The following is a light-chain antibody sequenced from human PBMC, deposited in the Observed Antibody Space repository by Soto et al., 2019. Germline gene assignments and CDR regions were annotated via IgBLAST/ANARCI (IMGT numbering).Light chain of an antibody. Sequence: EIVLTQSPATLSLSPGERATLSCRASQTVNNNYLSWYQQKPGQAPRLFIYGASTSATGIADRFSGSGSRTDFTLTISRLDDEDFAVYYCQQYGSSRTFGQGTKVEIK. J-gene: IGKJ1*01. CDR1: QTVNNNY. V-gene: IGKV3-20*01. CDR3: QQYGSSRT. CDR2: GAS.